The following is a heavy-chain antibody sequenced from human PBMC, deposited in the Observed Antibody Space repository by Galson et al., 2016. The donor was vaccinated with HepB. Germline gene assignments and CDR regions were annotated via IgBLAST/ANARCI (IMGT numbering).Heavy chain of an antibody. J-gene: IGHJ3*02. Sequence: SLRLSCAASGFTFSSYGMHWVRQAPGKGLEWVAVISYDGSNKYDADSVKGRFTISRDNSKNTLFLQMNSLRADDTAVYYCAKDGCVDFPDAFDIWGQGTMVTVSS. CDR2: ISYDGSNK. V-gene: IGHV3-30*18. CDR1: GFTFSSYG. CDR3: AKDGCVDFPDAFDI. D-gene: IGHD2-21*02.